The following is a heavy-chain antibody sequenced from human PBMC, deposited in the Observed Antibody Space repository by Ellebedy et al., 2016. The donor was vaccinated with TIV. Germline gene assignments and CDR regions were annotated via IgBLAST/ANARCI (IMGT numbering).Heavy chain of an antibody. CDR3: AREVLASSKGGPFDI. Sequence: GGSLRLSCAASGFTLTNYWMHWVRQAPGKGLLWVSSLNTDGSTIRYADSVQGRFTISRDSAKSMLYLQMNSLRAEDTAVYYCAREVLASSKGGPFDIWGQGTMVIVSP. D-gene: IGHD2/OR15-2a*01. V-gene: IGHV3-74*01. CDR1: GFTLTNYW. J-gene: IGHJ3*02. CDR2: LNTDGSTI.